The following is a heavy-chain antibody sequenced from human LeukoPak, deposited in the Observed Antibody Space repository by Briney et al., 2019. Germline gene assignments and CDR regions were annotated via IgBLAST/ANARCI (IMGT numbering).Heavy chain of an antibody. CDR1: GYTFSSYG. CDR3: ASEAYCSGGRCSVQRVAS. J-gene: IGHJ4*02. CDR2: ISAYNGNT. V-gene: IGHV1-18*01. Sequence: ASVKVSCKASGYTFSSYGISWVRQAPGQGLEWMGWISAYNGNTNHAQKLQGRVTMTTDTATNTAYMELRSLRSDDTAVYYCASEAYCSGGRCSVQRVASWGQGTPVTVSS. D-gene: IGHD2-15*01.